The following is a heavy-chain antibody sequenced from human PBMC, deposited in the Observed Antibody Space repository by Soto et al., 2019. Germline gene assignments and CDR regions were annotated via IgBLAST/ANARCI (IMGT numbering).Heavy chain of an antibody. Sequence: QVQLVQSGAEVKKPGSSVKVSCRASGGTLSSYAISWVRQPPGQGLEWMGGIIPIFGTANYAQKFQGRVTITADESTSTAYMELSSLRSEDTAVYYCAEGSSIAARPDLSWGQGTLVTVSS. CDR2: IIPIFGTA. CDR3: AEGSSIAARPDLS. CDR1: GGTLSSYA. J-gene: IGHJ5*02. V-gene: IGHV1-69*01. D-gene: IGHD6-6*01.